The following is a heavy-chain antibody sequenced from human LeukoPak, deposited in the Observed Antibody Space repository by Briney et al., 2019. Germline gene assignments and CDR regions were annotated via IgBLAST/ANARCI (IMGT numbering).Heavy chain of an antibody. CDR1: GFTFSSYW. CDR3: ASGTTGTPGDY. J-gene: IGHJ4*02. Sequence: GGSLGLSCAASGFTFSSYWMSWVRQAPGKGLEWVANINQDGSEKYYVDSVKGRFTISRDNAKNSLYLQMNSLRAEDTAVYYCASGTTGTPGDYWGQGTLVTVSS. CDR2: INQDGSEK. V-gene: IGHV3-7*01. D-gene: IGHD1-1*01.